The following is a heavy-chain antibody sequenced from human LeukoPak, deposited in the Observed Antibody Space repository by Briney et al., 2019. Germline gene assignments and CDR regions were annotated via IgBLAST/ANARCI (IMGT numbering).Heavy chain of an antibody. V-gene: IGHV3-23*01. CDR2: IRPSGDNT. CDR1: GFTFSSYD. J-gene: IGHJ4*02. Sequence: GGALRLSCAASGFTFSSYDMTWVRQAPGRGLEWVSSIRPSGDNTYYGDSVKGRFTISRDNAKNSLYLQMNSLRAEDTAIYYCARDYQYGYSTNWYHLAQIDYWGQGTLVTVSS. D-gene: IGHD2/OR15-2a*01. CDR3: ARDYQYGYSTNWYHLAQIDY.